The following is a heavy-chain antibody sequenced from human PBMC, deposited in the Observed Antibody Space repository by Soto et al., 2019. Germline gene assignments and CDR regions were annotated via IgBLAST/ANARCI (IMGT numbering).Heavy chain of an antibody. D-gene: IGHD3-22*01. CDR3: AKGSSGHYDSFDY. J-gene: IGHJ4*02. CDR2: ITGSGGGT. CDR1: GCTFSTYA. Sequence: EVQLLESGGGLVQPGGSLRLSCAASGCTFSTYAMSWVRPAPGKGLEWVSTITGSGGGTYYADSVKGRFTISRDNSKNTLYLQMNSLRAEDTSVYYCAKGSSGHYDSFDYWGQGTLVTVSS. V-gene: IGHV3-23*01.